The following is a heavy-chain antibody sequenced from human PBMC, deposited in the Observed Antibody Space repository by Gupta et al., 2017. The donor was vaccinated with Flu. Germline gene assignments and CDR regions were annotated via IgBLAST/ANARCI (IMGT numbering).Heavy chain of an antibody. Sequence: QVQLQESGPGLVKPSETLSLTCTVSGGSISSYYWSWIRQPPGKGLEWIGYIYYSGSTNYNPSLKSRVTISVDTSKNQFSLKLSSVTAADTAVYYCARDGRGYGTGCMDVWGQGTTVTVSS. V-gene: IGHV4-59*01. J-gene: IGHJ6*02. CDR3: ARDGRGYGTGCMDV. CDR1: GGSISSYY. D-gene: IGHD6-25*01. CDR2: IYYSGST.